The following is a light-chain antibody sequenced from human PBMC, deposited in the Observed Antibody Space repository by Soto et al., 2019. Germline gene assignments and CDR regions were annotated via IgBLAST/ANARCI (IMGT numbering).Light chain of an antibody. Sequence: QSVLTQPPSVSGAPGQRVTISCTGSSSNIGAGYEVHWYQQLPGTAPKLLIYGNSNRPSGVPDRFSGSKSGTSASLAITGLQAEDEADYYCQSYDSSLSGSVFGGGTTLTVL. V-gene: IGLV1-40*01. CDR1: SSNIGAGYE. CDR3: QSYDSSLSGSV. J-gene: IGLJ2*01. CDR2: GNS.